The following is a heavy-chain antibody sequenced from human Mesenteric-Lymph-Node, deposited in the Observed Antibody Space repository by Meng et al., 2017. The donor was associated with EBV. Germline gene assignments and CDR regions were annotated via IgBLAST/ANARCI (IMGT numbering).Heavy chain of an antibody. D-gene: IGHD1-14*01. CDR3: SRDLAGSDDY. CDR2: TNENGAIT. V-gene: IGHV3-74*03. Sequence: EVQLVESXXXXVXXGGXVGLSCAASGFTFSRYWMHWVRQAPGKGLEWVSRTNENGAITTYADSVKGRFTISRDNAKNTLYLQMNSLRAEDTAVYYCSRDLAGSDDYWGRGTLVTVSS. J-gene: IGHJ4*02. CDR1: GFTFSRYW.